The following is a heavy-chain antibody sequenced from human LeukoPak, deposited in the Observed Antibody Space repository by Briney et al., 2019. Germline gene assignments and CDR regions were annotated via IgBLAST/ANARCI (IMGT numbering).Heavy chain of an antibody. CDR1: GFTFSSYG. D-gene: IGHD2-15*01. V-gene: IGHV3-30*03. CDR3: AREVVSMALDY. Sequence: GGSLRLSCAASGFTFSSYGMHWVRQAPGKGLEWVAVISYDGSNKYYADSVKGRFTISRDNSKNTLYLQMNSLRAEDTAVYYCAREVVSMALDYWGQGTLVTVSS. J-gene: IGHJ4*02. CDR2: ISYDGSNK.